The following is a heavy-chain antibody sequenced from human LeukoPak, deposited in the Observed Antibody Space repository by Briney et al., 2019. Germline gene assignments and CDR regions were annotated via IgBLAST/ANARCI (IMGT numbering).Heavy chain of an antibody. J-gene: IGHJ6*02. Sequence: PSETLSLTCTVSGGSISSYYWSWIRQPPGKGLEWIGYIYYSGSTNYNPSRKSRVTISVDTSKNQFSLKLSSVTAADTAVYYCARSIRKQQLDRYYYYYYGMDVWGQGTTVTVSS. CDR1: GGSISSYY. V-gene: IGHV4-59*01. CDR2: IYYSGST. D-gene: IGHD6-13*01. CDR3: ARSIRKQQLDRYYYYYYGMDV.